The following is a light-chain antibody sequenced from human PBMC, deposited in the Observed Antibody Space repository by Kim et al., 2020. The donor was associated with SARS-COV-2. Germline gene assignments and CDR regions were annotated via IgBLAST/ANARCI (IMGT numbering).Light chain of an antibody. Sequence: GQAVTISCSGTNSNLGAYSHVSWYRQHPDKAPTLLIYDVTQRPYGVPDRFSGSKSGNTASLTISGLQAEDEADYYCCSYAGSYSYVFGTGTKVTVL. CDR3: CSYAGSYSYV. J-gene: IGLJ1*01. CDR2: DVT. V-gene: IGLV2-11*03. CDR1: NSNLGAYSH.